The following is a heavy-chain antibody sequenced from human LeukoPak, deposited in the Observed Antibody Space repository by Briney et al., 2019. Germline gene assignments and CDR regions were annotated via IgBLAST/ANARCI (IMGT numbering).Heavy chain of an antibody. D-gene: IGHD1-26*01. CDR2: ITSTGSYI. Sequence: GGSLRLSCAASAFSFSVYNMNWVRQAPGKGLEWVSSITSTGSYIYYADSVKGRFTISRDNAKNSLFLQLNSLRAEDTAVYYCARDPYSGTYSDYYYYYMDVWGKGTTVTVSS. CDR3: ARDPYSGTYSDYYYYYMDV. V-gene: IGHV3-21*01. CDR1: AFSFSVYN. J-gene: IGHJ6*03.